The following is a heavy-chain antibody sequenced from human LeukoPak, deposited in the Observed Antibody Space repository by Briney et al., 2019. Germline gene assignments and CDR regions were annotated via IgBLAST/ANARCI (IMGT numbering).Heavy chain of an antibody. CDR3: ARRSGYYNYFDY. V-gene: IGHV3-48*03. J-gene: IGHJ4*02. CDR1: GFTFSRYE. CDR2: ISSSGSAI. Sequence: PGGSLRLSCAASGFTFSRYEINWVRQAPGKGLEWVSHISSSGSAIYYADSVKGRFTISRDNAKNSLYLQMNSLRAEDTAVYYCARRSGYYNYFDYWGQGTLVTVSS. D-gene: IGHD3-22*01.